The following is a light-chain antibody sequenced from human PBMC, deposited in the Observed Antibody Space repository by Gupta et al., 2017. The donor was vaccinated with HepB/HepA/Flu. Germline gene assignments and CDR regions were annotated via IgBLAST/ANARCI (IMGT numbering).Light chain of an antibody. CDR2: DNN. J-gene: IGLJ2*01. CDR1: RSNIGNNY. Sequence: QSVLTQPPSVSAAPGQKVTISCSGSRSNIGNNYVSWYQQLPGTAPKLLIYDNNKRPSGIPDRFSGSKSGTSATLGITVLQTGDEADYYCGTWDSSLSALVFGGGTKLTVL. CDR3: GTWDSSLSALV. V-gene: IGLV1-51*01.